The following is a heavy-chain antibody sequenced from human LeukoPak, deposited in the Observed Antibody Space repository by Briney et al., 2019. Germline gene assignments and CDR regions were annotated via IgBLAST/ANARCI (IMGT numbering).Heavy chain of an antibody. D-gene: IGHD1-20*01. J-gene: IGHJ4*02. CDR1: GGTFSSYA. V-gene: IGHV1-8*02. Sequence: GSSVKVSCKASGGTFSSYAISWVRQATGQGLEWMGWMNPNSGNTGYAQKFQGRVTMTRNTSISTAYMELSSLRSEDTAVYYCARSFNNWNYLDYWGQGTLVTISS. CDR3: ARSFNNWNYLDY. CDR2: MNPNSGNT.